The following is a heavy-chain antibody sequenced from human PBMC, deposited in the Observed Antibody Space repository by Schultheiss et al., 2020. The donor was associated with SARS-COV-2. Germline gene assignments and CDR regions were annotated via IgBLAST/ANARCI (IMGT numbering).Heavy chain of an antibody. Sequence: GGSLRLSCVASGFTFSSYEMNWVRQAPGKGLEWVSYIGSSGSSMYYVDSVKGRFTISRDNAKNSLYLHMNSLRVEDTAVYYCASYSSSWYTLDYWGQGTLVTVSS. J-gene: IGHJ4*02. CDR2: IGSSGSSM. D-gene: IGHD6-13*01. V-gene: IGHV3-48*03. CDR3: ASYSSSWYTLDY. CDR1: GFTFSSYE.